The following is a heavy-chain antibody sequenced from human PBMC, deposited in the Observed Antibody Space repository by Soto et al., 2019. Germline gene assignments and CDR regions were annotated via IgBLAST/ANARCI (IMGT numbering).Heavy chain of an antibody. J-gene: IGHJ4*02. CDR2: IKDGGST. D-gene: IGHD2-15*01. V-gene: IGHV4-34*01. CDR1: GGSFTGYY. Sequence: QVQLQQWGAGLLKPSETLSLTCAVHGGSFTGYYWSWVRQPPGKGLEWIGEIKDGGSTHYSPSLRSRVTLSADTSKKQFSLKVTSVTAADTAVYYCARGQEGVVATHWDQGTLVTVSS. CDR3: ARGQEGVVATH.